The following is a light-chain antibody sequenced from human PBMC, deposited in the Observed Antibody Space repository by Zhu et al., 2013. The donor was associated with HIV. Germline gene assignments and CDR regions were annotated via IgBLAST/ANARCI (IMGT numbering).Light chain of an antibody. CDR2: HDS. Sequence: SYELTQPPSVSVSPGQTATITCSGDKLGDQYASWYQQRPGQSPVLVIYHDSKRPSGIPERFSGSNSGNTATLTITGTQAMDEADYYCQAWDSSTLYVFGTGTKVT. CDR3: QAWDSSTLYV. V-gene: IGLV3-1*01. CDR1: KLGDQY. J-gene: IGLJ1*01.